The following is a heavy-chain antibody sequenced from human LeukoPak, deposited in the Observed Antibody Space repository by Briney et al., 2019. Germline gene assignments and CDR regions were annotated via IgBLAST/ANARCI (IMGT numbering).Heavy chain of an antibody. Sequence: PGGSLRLSCAASGFTVSSNYMSWVRRAPGKGLEWVSAISGSAISTYYADSVKGRFTISRDNSKNTLYLQMSSLRAEDTAVYYCAKDLFTSSPVGYYGMDVWGQGTTVTVSS. CDR3: AKDLFTSSPVGYYGMDV. CDR2: ISGSAIST. J-gene: IGHJ6*02. CDR1: GFTVSSNY. V-gene: IGHV3-23*01. D-gene: IGHD2-2*01.